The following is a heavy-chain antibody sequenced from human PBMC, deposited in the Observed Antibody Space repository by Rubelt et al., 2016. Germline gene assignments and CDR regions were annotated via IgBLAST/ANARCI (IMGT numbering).Heavy chain of an antibody. CDR2: IYWDDDK. J-gene: IGHJ4*02. D-gene: IGHD6-6*01. V-gene: IGHV2-5*02. CDR3: AHTYSSSSWFNQ. CDR1: GFSFSTSAVG. Sequence: QITLKESGPTLVRPTQTLTLTCTFSGFSFSTSAVGVGWIRQPPGKALEWLALIYWDDDKLYSPSLKSRVTIIKDTSKNQVVLSMTNMDHVDTATYYGAHTYSSSSWFNQWGQGTLVSVSS.